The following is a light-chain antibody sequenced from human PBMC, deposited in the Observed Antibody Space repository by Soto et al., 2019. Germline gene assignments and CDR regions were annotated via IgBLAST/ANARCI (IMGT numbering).Light chain of an antibody. CDR1: SSDVGGYNY. J-gene: IGLJ3*02. Sequence: QSALTQPASVSGSPGQSITISCTGTSSDVGGYNYVSWYQQHPGKAPKLMIYEVSNRPSGVSNRFSGSKSGNTASLTISGLQAEDEADYYCSSFRSGLTWVFGGGTKVTVL. CDR3: SSFRSGLTWV. CDR2: EVS. V-gene: IGLV2-14*01.